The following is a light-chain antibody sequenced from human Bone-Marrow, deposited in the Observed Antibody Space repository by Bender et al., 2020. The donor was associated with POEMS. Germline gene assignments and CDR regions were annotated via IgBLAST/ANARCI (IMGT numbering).Light chain of an antibody. CDR2: KDS. CDR3: QSADTSVTHVI. V-gene: IGLV3-25*03. Sequence: SYELTQPPSVSVSPGLTARITCSGDALPKQYAYWYQQRPGRAPVLVIYKDSERPSGIPERFSGSSSGTAVTLIISGVQAEDEADYYCQSADTSVTHVIFGGGTKLSVL. CDR1: ALPKQY. J-gene: IGLJ2*01.